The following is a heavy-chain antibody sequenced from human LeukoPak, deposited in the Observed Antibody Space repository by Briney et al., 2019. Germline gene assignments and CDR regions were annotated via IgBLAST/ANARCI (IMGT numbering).Heavy chain of an antibody. CDR3: ARLLNNDSSGDPDTFDV. Sequence: PSETLSLSCAVSGGSMNSHYWSWIRQPPGKGLGWIGYIYYSGKTYYSPSLHSRVTMSVDTSKSHFSLKLTSVTAADTAVYYCARLLNNDSSGDPDTFDVWGRGTLVTVSS. J-gene: IGHJ3*01. D-gene: IGHD3-22*01. CDR1: GGSMNSHY. CDR2: IYYSGKT. V-gene: IGHV4-59*11.